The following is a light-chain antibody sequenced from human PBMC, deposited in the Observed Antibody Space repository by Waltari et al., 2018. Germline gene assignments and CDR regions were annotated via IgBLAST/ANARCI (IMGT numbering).Light chain of an antibody. J-gene: IGKJ1*01. CDR2: GAS. CDR1: QSVTRA. CDR3: QHYLRLPVT. Sequence: EIVLTQSPGTLSLSPGESATLPCRTSQSVTRALAWYQQKPGQAPGLLIYGASNRATGIPDRFSGSGSGTDFSLTISSLEPEDFAVYYCQHYLRLPVTFGQGTKVEVK. V-gene: IGKV3-20*01.